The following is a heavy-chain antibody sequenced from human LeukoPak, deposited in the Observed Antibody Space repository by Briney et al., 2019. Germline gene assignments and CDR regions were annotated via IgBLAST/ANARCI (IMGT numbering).Heavy chain of an antibody. Sequence: SETLSLTCAVYGGSFSGYYWSWIRQPPGKGLEWIGEINHSGSTNYNPSLKSRVTISVDTSKNQFSLKLSSVTAADTVVYYCARGHSMVRGVIISRSYFDYWGQGTLVTVSS. CDR2: INHSGST. CDR1: GGSFSGYY. CDR3: ARGHSMVRGVIISRSYFDY. V-gene: IGHV4-34*01. J-gene: IGHJ4*02. D-gene: IGHD3-10*01.